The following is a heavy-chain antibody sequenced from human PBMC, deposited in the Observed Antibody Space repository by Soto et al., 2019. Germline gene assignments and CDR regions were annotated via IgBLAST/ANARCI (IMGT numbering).Heavy chain of an antibody. J-gene: IGHJ3*02. Sequence: PGESLKISRKGSGYNFTSYWIGWVRQMPGKGLEWMGIIYPGDSDTRYSPSFQGQVTISADKSISTAYLQWSSLKASDTAMYYCARRYDILTGPHAFDIWGQGTMVTVSS. CDR2: IYPGDSDT. CDR1: GYNFTSYW. CDR3: ARRYDILTGPHAFDI. D-gene: IGHD3-9*01. V-gene: IGHV5-51*01.